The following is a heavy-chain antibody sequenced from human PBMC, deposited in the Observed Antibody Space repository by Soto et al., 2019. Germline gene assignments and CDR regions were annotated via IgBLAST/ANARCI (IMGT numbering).Heavy chain of an antibody. J-gene: IGHJ4*02. D-gene: IGHD2-15*01. CDR3: GGPVGGLGPYFYY. CDR1: GFTLSDFA. CDR2: ISYDGSKK. V-gene: IGHV3-30-3*01. Sequence: QVQLVESGGGVVQPGKSLRLSCAASGFTLSDFAMHWVRQAPGKGLEWVAVISYDGSKKYFADSVKGRFTISRDNSNNPLYLQMNRLRPDEPAGYHCGGPVGGLGPYFYYWGPGTLVTVSS.